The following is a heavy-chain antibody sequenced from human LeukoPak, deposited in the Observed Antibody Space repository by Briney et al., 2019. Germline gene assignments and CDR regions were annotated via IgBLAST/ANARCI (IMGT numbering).Heavy chain of an antibody. V-gene: IGHV4-39*01. CDR2: IYYSGST. D-gene: IGHD4-11*01. Sequence: SETLSLTCSVSGGSISSSSYYWGWIRQPPGKGLEWIASIYYSGSTYYNPSLKSRVTISVDTSKNQFSLKLRSVTAADTAVYYCTRVEETATTAAIIRKYSYYYYYMDVWGKGNTVTVSS. CDR3: TRVEETATTAAIIRKYSYYYYYMDV. CDR1: GGSISSSSYY. J-gene: IGHJ6*03.